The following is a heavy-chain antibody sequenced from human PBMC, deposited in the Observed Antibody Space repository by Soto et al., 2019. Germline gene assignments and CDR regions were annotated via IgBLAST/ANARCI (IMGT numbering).Heavy chain of an antibody. J-gene: IGHJ4*02. D-gene: IGHD1-26*01. CDR3: SPRRIDGWDSEFEF. Sequence: QITLKESGPTLVKPTQTLTLTCTFSGFSLTTTGVAVGWIRQPPGKALEWLALIYWDDDKRYSSSLKNRVTVTKDHSKNQVVLTKTNMDPVNKAKYYCSPRRIDGWDSEFEFRGQGTLVTVSS. V-gene: IGHV2-5*02. CDR1: GFSLTTTGVA. CDR2: IYWDDDK.